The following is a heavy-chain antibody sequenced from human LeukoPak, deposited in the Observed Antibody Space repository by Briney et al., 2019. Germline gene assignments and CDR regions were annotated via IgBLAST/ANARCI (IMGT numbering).Heavy chain of an antibody. CDR3: ARDHSRATAIYYYYGMDV. CDR1: GYTFTGXY. D-gene: IGHD4-4*01. CDR2: XXXXSGGT. V-gene: IGHV1-2*02. Sequence: ASVKVSCKASGYTFTGXYMXXXRQAXGXXXXXXXXXXXXSGGTNYAQKFQGRVTMTRDTSISTAYMELSRLRSDDTAVYYCARDHSRATAIYYYYGMDVWGQGTTVTVSS. J-gene: IGHJ6*02.